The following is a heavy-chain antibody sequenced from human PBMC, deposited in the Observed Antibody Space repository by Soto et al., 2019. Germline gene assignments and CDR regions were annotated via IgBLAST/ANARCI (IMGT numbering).Heavy chain of an antibody. CDR1: GFTFSSYA. D-gene: IGHD3-3*01. Sequence: GGSLRLSCAASGFTFSSYAMSWVRQAPGKGLEWVSAISGSGGSTYYADSVKGRFTISRDNSKNTLYLQMNSLRAEDTAVYYCATDLRITIFGVVPRAFDIWGQGTMVTVSS. V-gene: IGHV3-23*01. CDR2: ISGSGGST. J-gene: IGHJ3*02. CDR3: ATDLRITIFGVVPRAFDI.